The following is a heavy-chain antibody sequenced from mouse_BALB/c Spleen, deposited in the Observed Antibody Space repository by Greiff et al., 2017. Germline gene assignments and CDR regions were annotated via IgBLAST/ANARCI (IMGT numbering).Heavy chain of an antibody. CDR3: ASAGAMDY. V-gene: IGHV5-6*02. CDR2: ISSGGSYT. J-gene: IGHJ4*01. CDR1: GFTFSSYG. Sequence: EVMLVESGGDLVKPGGSLKLSCAASGFTFSSYGMSWVRQTPDKRLEWVATISSGGSYTYYPDSVKGRFTISRDNAKNTLYLQMSSLKSEDTAMYYCASAGAMDYWGQGTSVTVSS.